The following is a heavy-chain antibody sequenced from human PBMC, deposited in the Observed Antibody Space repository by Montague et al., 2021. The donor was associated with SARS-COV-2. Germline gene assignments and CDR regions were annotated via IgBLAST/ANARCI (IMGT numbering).Heavy chain of an antibody. Sequence: SETRSLTCSVSGASMKSYYWTWVRQSPGEGLQWIGYTYYSGSTSYDPSLQSRLTMTVDTSKNQFTLRLMSVTAADSAVYYCARVEGMIGGVTHFDYWGQGLPVTVSS. J-gene: IGHJ4*02. CDR3: ARVEGMIGGVTHFDY. CDR2: TYYSGST. D-gene: IGHD3-16*01. V-gene: IGHV4-59*01. CDR1: GASMKSYY.